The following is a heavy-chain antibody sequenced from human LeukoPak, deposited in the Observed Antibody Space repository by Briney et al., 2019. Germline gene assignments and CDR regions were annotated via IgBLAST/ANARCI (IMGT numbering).Heavy chain of an antibody. CDR2: IYYSGST. D-gene: IGHD1-26*01. CDR3: AREYSGSYDP. Sequence: SETLSLTCTVSSGSISSYYWSWIRQPPGKGLEWIGYIYYSGSTNYNPSLKSRVTISVDTSKNQFSLKLSSVTAADTAVYYCAREYSGSYDPWGQGTLVTVSS. CDR1: SGSISSYY. V-gene: IGHV4-59*01. J-gene: IGHJ5*02.